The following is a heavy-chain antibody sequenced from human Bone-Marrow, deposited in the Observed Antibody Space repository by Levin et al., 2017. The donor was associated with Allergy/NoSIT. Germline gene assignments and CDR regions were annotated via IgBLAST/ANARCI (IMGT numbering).Heavy chain of an antibody. Sequence: PGGSLRLSCAASGFPFLSYSMNWVRQAPGKGLEWVSYISSSSTTIYYGDSVKGRFTISRDNVKNSLYLQMNSLRDEDTAVYYCAREGVSSIFDESYRGYYFHMDGWGKGTTVIVSS. V-gene: IGHV3-48*02. D-gene: IGHD3-3*01. CDR2: ISSSSTTI. CDR1: GFPFLSYS. J-gene: IGHJ6*03. CDR3: AREGVSSIFDESYRGYYFHMDG.